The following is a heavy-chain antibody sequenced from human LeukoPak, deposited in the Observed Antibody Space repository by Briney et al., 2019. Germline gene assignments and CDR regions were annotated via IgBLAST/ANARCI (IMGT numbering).Heavy chain of an antibody. D-gene: IGHD1-26*01. Sequence: ASVKVSCKASGYTFTGYYMHWVRQAPGQGREWMGWINPNSGGTNYAQKFQGRVTMNRDTSISTGYMELSRLRSDGTAVYYCARAVGYYYYMDVWGKGTTVTVSS. J-gene: IGHJ6*03. V-gene: IGHV1-2*02. CDR2: INPNSGGT. CDR1: GYTFTGYY. CDR3: ARAVGYYYYMDV.